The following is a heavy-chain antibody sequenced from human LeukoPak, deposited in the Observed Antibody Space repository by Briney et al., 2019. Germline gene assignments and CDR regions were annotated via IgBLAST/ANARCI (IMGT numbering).Heavy chain of an antibody. J-gene: IGHJ4*02. CDR3: AREPIAAAGRGYFDY. V-gene: IGHV1-2*04. D-gene: IGHD6-13*01. CDR2: INPNSGGT. Sequence: GASVKVSCKASGYTFTGYYMHWVRQAPGHGLEWMGWINPNSGGTNYAQKFQGWVTLTRDTSISTAYMELSRLRSDDTAVYYCAREPIAAAGRGYFDYWGQGTLVTVSS. CDR1: GYTFTGYY.